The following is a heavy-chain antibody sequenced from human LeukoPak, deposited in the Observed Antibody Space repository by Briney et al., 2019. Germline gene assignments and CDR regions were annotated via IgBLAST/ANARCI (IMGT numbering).Heavy chain of an antibody. V-gene: IGHV3-53*01. CDR3: ARDQPRTTVVTSDDYYYGMDV. D-gene: IGHD4-23*01. Sequence: GGSLRLSCAASGFTFSSYAMSWVRQAPGKGLEWVSVIYSGGSTYYADSVKGRFTISRDNSKNTLYLQMNSLRAEDTAVYYCARDQPRTTVVTSDDYYYGMDVWGQGTTVTVSS. CDR2: IYSGGST. CDR1: GFTFSSYA. J-gene: IGHJ6*02.